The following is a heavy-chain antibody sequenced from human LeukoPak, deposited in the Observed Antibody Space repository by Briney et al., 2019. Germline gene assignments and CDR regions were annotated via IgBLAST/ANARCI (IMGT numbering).Heavy chain of an antibody. V-gene: IGHV1-69*05. CDR1: GGTFSSYA. Sequence: GSSVKVSCKASGGTFSSYAISWVRQAPGQGLEWMGGIIPIFGTANYAQKFQGRVTITTDESTSTAYTELSSLRSEDTAVYYCASRGWLQANWFDPWGQGTLVTVSS. CDR3: ASRGWLQANWFDP. D-gene: IGHD5-24*01. CDR2: IIPIFGTA. J-gene: IGHJ5*02.